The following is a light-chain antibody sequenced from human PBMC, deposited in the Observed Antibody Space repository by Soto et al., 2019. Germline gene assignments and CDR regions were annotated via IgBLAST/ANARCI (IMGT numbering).Light chain of an antibody. CDR2: DAS. CDR1: QSISSW. CDR3: QQYNSYSGT. Sequence: EIQRTQSPSTLSASVGDRVTITCRANQSISSWLAWYQQKAGXAPKLLXYDASSLESGFPSRCSGSGDGTEFTLTISSLQPDDFATYYCQQYNSYSGTFGQGTKVDIK. V-gene: IGKV1-5*01. J-gene: IGKJ1*01.